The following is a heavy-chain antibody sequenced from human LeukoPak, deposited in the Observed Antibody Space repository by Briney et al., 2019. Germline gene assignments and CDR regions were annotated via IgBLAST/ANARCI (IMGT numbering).Heavy chain of an antibody. D-gene: IGHD2-8*02. CDR2: IYSGGIT. V-gene: IGHV3-66*02. CDR1: GFTVNSNY. Sequence: GGSLRLSCAASGFTVNSNYMNWVRQAPGKGLEWVSAIYSGGITYYADSVKGRFTISRDSSKNTLHLQMNSLRAEDAAVYYCARAMGCTGNTCRNNWFDPWGQGTLVTVSS. J-gene: IGHJ5*02. CDR3: ARAMGCTGNTCRNNWFDP.